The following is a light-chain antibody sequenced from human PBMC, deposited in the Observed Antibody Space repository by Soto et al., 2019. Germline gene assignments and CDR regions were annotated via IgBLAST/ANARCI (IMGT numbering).Light chain of an antibody. V-gene: IGLV2-11*01. J-gene: IGLJ2*01. Sequence: QSVLTQPRSVSGSPGQSVTISCTGTSSDVGIYNYVTWYQQYPGKAPKLVIYDVSKRPSGVPDRFSGSKSGNTASLTISGLQAEDEADYYCCSYAGSYIHVVFGGGTQLTVL. CDR2: DVS. CDR3: CSYAGSYIHVV. CDR1: SSDVGIYNY.